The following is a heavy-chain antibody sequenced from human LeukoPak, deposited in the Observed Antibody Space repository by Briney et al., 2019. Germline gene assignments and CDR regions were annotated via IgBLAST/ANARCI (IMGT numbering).Heavy chain of an antibody. CDR1: GGSVSSGTYY. D-gene: IGHD2-8*01. CDR2: IYYSGSS. Sequence: SETLSLTCTVSGGSVSSGTYYWSWIRQPPGKGLEWIGYIYYSGSSNYNPSLKSRVTVSVDTSKNQCSLKLNSVTTADTAVYYCTRSTNLEAFDIWGQGTMVTVSS. CDR3: TRSTNLEAFDI. V-gene: IGHV4-61*01. J-gene: IGHJ3*02.